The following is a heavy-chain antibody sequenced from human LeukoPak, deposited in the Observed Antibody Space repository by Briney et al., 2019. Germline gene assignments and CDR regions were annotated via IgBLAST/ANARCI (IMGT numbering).Heavy chain of an antibody. CDR1: GFTYSHYG. CDR2: IWSDGTEK. CDR3: AKDAQRGFDYSNSLEY. D-gene: IGHD4-11*01. Sequence: PGGSLRLSCTASGFTYSHYGMHWVRQAPGKGLEWVAVIWSDGTEKYYADAVKGRFTISRDNSRNKLYLQMNSLRGEDTAVYYCAKDAQRGFDYSNSLEYWGQGTLVTVSS. J-gene: IGHJ4*02. V-gene: IGHV3-33*06.